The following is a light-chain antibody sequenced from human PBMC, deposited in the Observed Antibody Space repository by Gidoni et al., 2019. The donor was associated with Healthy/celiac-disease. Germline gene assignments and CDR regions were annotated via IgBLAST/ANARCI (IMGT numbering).Light chain of an antibody. V-gene: IGKV1-5*03. CDR1: QRLNRW. CDR3: QQYNSYSRT. CDR2: KAS. Sequence: EIQMTQSPATLSASVGDRVTMTCRASQRLNRWLAWYQQKPGKAPKLLIHKASSLESGVPSRFSGSGSGTEFSLTISGLQPDDFATYYCQQYNSYSRTFGQGTTVEMK. J-gene: IGKJ1*01.